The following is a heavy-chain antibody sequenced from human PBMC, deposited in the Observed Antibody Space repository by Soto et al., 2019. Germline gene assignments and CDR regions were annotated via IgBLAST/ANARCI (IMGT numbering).Heavy chain of an antibody. V-gene: IGHV3-30*18. CDR1: GFTFSSYG. CDR3: AKDAPYYYDSSRYYGPFDY. Sequence: GGSLRLSCAASGFTFSSYGIHWVRQAPGNGLEWVVLISYDGSNKYYADSVKGRFTISRDNSKNTLYLQMNSLRAEDTAMYYCAKDAPYYYDSSRYYGPFDYWGQGTLVTVSS. CDR2: ISYDGSNK. D-gene: IGHD3-22*01. J-gene: IGHJ4*02.